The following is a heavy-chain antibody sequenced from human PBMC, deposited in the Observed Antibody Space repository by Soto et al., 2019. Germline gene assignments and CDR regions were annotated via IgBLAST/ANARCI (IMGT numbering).Heavy chain of an antibody. J-gene: IGHJ4*02. Sequence: ASVKVSCKTSGHTLINYYMHWVRQAPGQGLGWLGKIDPSGNGTSYAERFQGRITLTSDTSTKTVYVELSSLRSEDTAIYYCAINYYDSSGYLYWGQGTLVTVSS. CDR1: GHTLINYY. V-gene: IGHV1-46*01. D-gene: IGHD3-22*01. CDR3: AINYYDSSGYLY. CDR2: IDPSGNGT.